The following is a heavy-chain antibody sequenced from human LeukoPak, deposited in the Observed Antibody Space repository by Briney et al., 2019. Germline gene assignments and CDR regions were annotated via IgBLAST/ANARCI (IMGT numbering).Heavy chain of an antibody. Sequence: TSETLSLTCAVYGGSFSGYYWGWIRQPPGKGLEWIGEINHSGSTNYNPSLKSRVTISVDTSKNQFSLKLSSVTAADTAVYYCARGITMVRGINWFDPWGQGTLVTVSS. D-gene: IGHD3-10*01. V-gene: IGHV4-34*01. J-gene: IGHJ5*02. CDR3: ARGITMVRGINWFDP. CDR2: INHSGST. CDR1: GGSFSGYY.